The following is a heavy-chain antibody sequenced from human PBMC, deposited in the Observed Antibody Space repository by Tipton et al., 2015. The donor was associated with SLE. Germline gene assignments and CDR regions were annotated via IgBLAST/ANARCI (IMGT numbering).Heavy chain of an antibody. CDR1: GFTSSTYD. J-gene: IGHJ6*03. CDR3: ARIPRISRPYYMDV. V-gene: IGHV3-48*03. D-gene: IGHD2/OR15-2a*01. CDR2: ISGSGHKT. Sequence: SLRLSCAASGFTSSTYDMSWVRQAPGKGLEWVSYISGSGHKTSYTDSVTGRFTISRDNAENSLYLQMNSLRAEDTAVYYCARIPRISRPYYMDVWGKGTTVTVSS.